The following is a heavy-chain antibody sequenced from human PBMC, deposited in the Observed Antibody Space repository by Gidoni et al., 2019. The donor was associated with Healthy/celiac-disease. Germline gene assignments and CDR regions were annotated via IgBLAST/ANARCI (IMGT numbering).Heavy chain of an antibody. CDR2: INHSGST. Sequence: QVQLQQRGAGLLKPSETLSLTCAVYGGSFSGYYWSWIRQPPGKGLEWIGEINHSGSTNYNPSLKSRVTISVDTSKNQFSLKLSSVTAADTAVYYCARVKGSGYYPYDYWGQGTLVTVSS. V-gene: IGHV4-34*01. CDR1: GGSFSGYY. D-gene: IGHD3-22*01. J-gene: IGHJ4*02. CDR3: ARVKGSGYYPYDY.